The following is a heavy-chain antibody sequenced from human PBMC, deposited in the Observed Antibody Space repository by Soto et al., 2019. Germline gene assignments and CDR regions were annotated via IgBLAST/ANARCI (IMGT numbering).Heavy chain of an antibody. J-gene: IGHJ4*02. CDR1: GFTFSSYS. CDR2: ISSSSSTI. D-gene: IGHD4-17*01. CDR3: ARALLRLHDYGDYAASSSLGY. V-gene: IGHV3-48*01. Sequence: GGSLRLSCAASGFTFSSYSMNWVRQAPGKGLEWVSYISSSSSTIYYADSVKGRFTISRDNAKNSLYLQMNSLRAEDTAVYYCARALLRLHDYGDYAASSSLGYWGQGTLVTVSS.